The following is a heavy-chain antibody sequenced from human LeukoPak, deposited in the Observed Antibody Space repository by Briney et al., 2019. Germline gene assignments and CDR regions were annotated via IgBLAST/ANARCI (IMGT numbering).Heavy chain of an antibody. CDR2: IYNSGST. CDR1: GDSFSYFY. CDR3: ARPPSGYHAPFDY. V-gene: IGHV4-59*01. J-gene: IGHJ4*02. D-gene: IGHD5-12*01. Sequence: SETLSLTCTVSGDSFSYFYWSWIRQPPGKGLEWIGYIYNSGSTNYNPSLKSRVTISLDTSKNQFSLKLSSVTAADTAVYYCARPPSGYHAPFDYWGQGTLVTVSS.